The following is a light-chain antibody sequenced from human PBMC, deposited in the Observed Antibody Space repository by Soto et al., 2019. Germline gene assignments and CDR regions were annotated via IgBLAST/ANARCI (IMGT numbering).Light chain of an antibody. V-gene: IGLV2-23*01. CDR3: SSYAGSNNLV. CDR1: SSDIGNYNL. Sequence: QSALTQPASVSGSPGQSITISCTGTSSDIGNYNLVSWYQQHPGKAPKLMIHEDSKRPSGVSNRFSGSKSGNTASLTISGLQAEDEADYYCSSYAGSNNLVFGGGTKLTVL. CDR2: EDS. J-gene: IGLJ2*01.